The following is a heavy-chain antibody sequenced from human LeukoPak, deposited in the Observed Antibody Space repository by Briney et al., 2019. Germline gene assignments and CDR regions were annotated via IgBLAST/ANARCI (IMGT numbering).Heavy chain of an antibody. J-gene: IGHJ4*02. V-gene: IGHV3-48*02. CDR1: GFTFSNYA. Sequence: PGGSLRLSCAASGFTFSNYAMDWVRQAPGKGLEWVPHISYRSITVYADSVKGRFTISRDNAKNSLYLQMNSLRDEDTAVYYCTRQGGWGDFDYWGQGSLVTVSS. CDR3: TRQGGWGDFDY. D-gene: IGHD3-16*01. CDR2: ISYRSITV.